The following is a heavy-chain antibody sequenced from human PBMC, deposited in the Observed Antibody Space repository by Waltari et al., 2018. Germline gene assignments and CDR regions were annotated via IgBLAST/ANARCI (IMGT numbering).Heavy chain of an antibody. CDR1: GGTFSSHG. J-gene: IGHJ2*01. D-gene: IGHD1-1*01. V-gene: IGHV1-69*04. CDR2: IIPLLGVT. Sequence: QVQLVQSGAEVKKPGSSVQVSCKTAGGTFSSHGISWVRQAPGQGLEWVGRIIPLLGVTNYAQQLLGRVTMTADKSTNTAYMELSSLRSEDTAVYYCARDVVDSNYWEGYFDLWGRGTLVAVSS. CDR3: ARDVVDSNYWEGYFDL.